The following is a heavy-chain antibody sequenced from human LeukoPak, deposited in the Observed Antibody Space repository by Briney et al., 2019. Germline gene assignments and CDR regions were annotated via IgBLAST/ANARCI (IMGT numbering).Heavy chain of an antibody. CDR3: AKDEDSVPGGMDV. V-gene: IGHV3-23*01. D-gene: IGHD2-8*02. CDR1: GFTFSSYA. CDR2: ISGSGGRT. Sequence: PGGSLRLSRAASGFTFSSYAMTWVRQAPGKGLEWVSCISGSGGRTYYADSVKGRFTISRDNSKNTLYLQMNSLRADDTAVYYCAKDEDSVPGGMDVWGQGTTVTVSS. J-gene: IGHJ6*02.